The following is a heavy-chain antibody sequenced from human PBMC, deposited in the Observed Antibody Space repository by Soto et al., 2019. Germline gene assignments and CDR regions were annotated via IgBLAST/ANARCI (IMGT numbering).Heavy chain of an antibody. D-gene: IGHD3-9*01. Sequence: GGSLRLSCAASGFTFSSYAMHWVRQAPGKGLEWVAVISYDGSNKYYADSVKGRFTISRDNSKNTLYLQMNSLRAEDTAVYYCARGGLDILTGYYAAYYYYGMDVWGQGTKVTVSS. CDR2: ISYDGSNK. V-gene: IGHV3-30-3*01. CDR1: GFTFSSYA. CDR3: ARGGLDILTGYYAAYYYYGMDV. J-gene: IGHJ6*02.